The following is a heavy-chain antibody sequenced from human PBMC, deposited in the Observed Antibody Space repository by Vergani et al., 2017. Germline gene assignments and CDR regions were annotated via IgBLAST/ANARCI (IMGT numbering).Heavy chain of an antibody. Sequence: QVQLQESGPGLVKPSETLSLTCTVSGGSISSYYWSWIRQPPGKGLEWIGYIYYSGSTNYNPSLKSRVTISVDTSKNQFSLKLSSVTAADTAVYYCAGGGRGGTYDCWSGRYYWYFDLWGRGTLVTVSS. J-gene: IGHJ2*01. CDR1: GGSISSYY. CDR3: AGGGRGGTYDCWSGRYYWYFDL. D-gene: IGHD3-3*01. V-gene: IGHV4-59*01. CDR2: IYYSGST.